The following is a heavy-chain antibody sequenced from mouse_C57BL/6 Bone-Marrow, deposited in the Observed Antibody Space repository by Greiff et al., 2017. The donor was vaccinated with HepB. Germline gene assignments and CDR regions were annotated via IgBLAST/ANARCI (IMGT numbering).Heavy chain of an antibody. J-gene: IGHJ1*03. V-gene: IGHV1-5*01. D-gene: IGHD1-1*01. CDR2: IYPGNSDT. Sequence: VQLQQSGTVLARPGASVKMSCKTSGYTFTSYWMHWVKQRPGQGLEWIGAIYPGNSDTSYNQKFKGKAKLTAVTSASTAYMELSSLTNEDSAVYYCYFIGSSHWYFDVWGTGTTVTVSS. CDR3: YFIGSSHWYFDV. CDR1: GYTFTSYW.